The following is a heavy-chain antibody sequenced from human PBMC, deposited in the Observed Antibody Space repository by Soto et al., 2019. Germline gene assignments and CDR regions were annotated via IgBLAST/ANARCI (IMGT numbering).Heavy chain of an antibody. V-gene: IGHV5-51*01. CDR1: GYSFTIYW. D-gene: IGHD3-22*01. CDR3: ARLYDSXGYYYDPYYYYYYGMDV. Sequence: GESLKISCKGSGYSFTIYWIGWVRQMPGKGLEWMGIIYPGDSDTRYSPSFQGQVTISADKSISTAYLQWSSLKASDTAMYYCARLYDSXGYYYDPYYYYYYGMDVWGQGTTVTVSS. J-gene: IGHJ6*02. CDR2: IYPGDSDT.